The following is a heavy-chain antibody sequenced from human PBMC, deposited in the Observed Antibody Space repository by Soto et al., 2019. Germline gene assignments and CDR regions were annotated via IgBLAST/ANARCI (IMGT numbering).Heavy chain of an antibody. Sequence: GGSLRLSCVASGFTFDDYPMSWVRQAPGKGLEWVSGINWNGGSTGYAGSVEGRFTISRDNAKNSLYLQMNSLRAEDTALYYCARDPIYDSSGYLLDYWGQGT. J-gene: IGHJ4*02. CDR3: ARDPIYDSSGYLLDY. CDR1: GFTFDDYP. CDR2: INWNGGST. V-gene: IGHV3-20*04. D-gene: IGHD3-22*01.